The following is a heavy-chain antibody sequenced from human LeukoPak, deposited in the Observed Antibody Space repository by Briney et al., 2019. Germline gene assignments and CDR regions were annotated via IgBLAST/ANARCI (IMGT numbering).Heavy chain of an antibody. CDR1: GFTFSSYS. CDR3: ARGGYYDFWSGPAQKYGMDV. Sequence: GGSLRLSCAASGFTFSSYSMNWGRQAPGKGLEWVSSISSSSSYIYYADSVKGRFTISRDNAKNSLYLQMNSLRAEDTAVYYCARGGYYDFWSGPAQKYGMDVWGQGTTVTVSS. CDR2: ISSSSSYI. V-gene: IGHV3-21*01. D-gene: IGHD3-3*01. J-gene: IGHJ6*02.